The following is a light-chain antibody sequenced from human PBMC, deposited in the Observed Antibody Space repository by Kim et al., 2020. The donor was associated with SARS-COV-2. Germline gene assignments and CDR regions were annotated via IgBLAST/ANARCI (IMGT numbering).Light chain of an antibody. J-gene: IGKJ2*01. CDR3: QEYGTSPKYT. CDR2: GAS. V-gene: IGKV3-20*01. Sequence: EIVLTQSPDTLSLSPGERATLSCRASQSVSSTFLAWYQQKPGRAPRLLMYGASSRATGIPDRFSGSGSGTDFTLTISRLEPEDFAVYYCQEYGTSPKYTFGQGTKVDIK. CDR1: QSVSSTF.